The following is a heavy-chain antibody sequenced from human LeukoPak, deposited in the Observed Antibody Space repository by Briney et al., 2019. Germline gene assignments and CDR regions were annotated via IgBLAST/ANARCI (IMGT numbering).Heavy chain of an antibody. V-gene: IGHV3-9*01. CDR2: ISWNSGSI. CDR1: GFTFDDYA. D-gene: IGHD6-19*01. Sequence: GGSLRLSCAASGFTFDDYAMHWVRQAPGKGLEWVSGISWNSGSIGYADSVKGRFTISRDNAKNSLYLQMNSLRAEDTALYYCAKDKYSSGWRYYYGMDVWGQGTTVTVSS. CDR3: AKDKYSSGWRYYYGMDV. J-gene: IGHJ6*02.